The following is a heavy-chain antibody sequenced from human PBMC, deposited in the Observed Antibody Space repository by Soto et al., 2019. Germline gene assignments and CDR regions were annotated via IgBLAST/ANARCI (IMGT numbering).Heavy chain of an antibody. CDR1: GYSFTSYW. V-gene: IGHV5-51*01. J-gene: IGHJ4*02. CDR2: IYPGDSDT. Sequence: GESLKISCKGSGYSFTSYWIGWVRQMPGKGLEWMGIIYPGDSDTRYSPSFQGQVTISADKSISTAYLQWSSLKASETAMYYCARQETKYSSGWYGNFDYWGQGTLITVSS. D-gene: IGHD6-19*01. CDR3: ARQETKYSSGWYGNFDY.